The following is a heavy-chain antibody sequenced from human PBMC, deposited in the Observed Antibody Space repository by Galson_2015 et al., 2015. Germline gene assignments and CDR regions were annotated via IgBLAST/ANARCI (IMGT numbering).Heavy chain of an antibody. CDR3: ARDGGPRYDYTNYYYYYMDV. CDR2: ISGSGGST. CDR1: GFTFSSYA. V-gene: IGHV3-23*01. D-gene: IGHD3-16*01. J-gene: IGHJ6*03. Sequence: SLRLSCAASGFTFSSYAMSWVRQAPGKGLEWVSAISGSGGSTYYADSVKGRFTISRDNSKNTLYLQMNSLRAEDTAVYYCARDGGPRYDYTNYYYYYMDVWGKGTPVTLSS.